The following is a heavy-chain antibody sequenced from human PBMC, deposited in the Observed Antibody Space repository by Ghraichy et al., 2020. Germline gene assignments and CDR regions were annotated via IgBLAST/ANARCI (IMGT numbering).Heavy chain of an antibody. CDR3: ARGGNDYGDENYYYYYMDV. CDR1: GGSISSTNW. D-gene: IGHD4-17*01. J-gene: IGHJ6*03. V-gene: IGHV4-4*02. Sequence: SETLSLTCAVSGGSISSTNWWTWVRQAPGKGLEWIGEIYHSGSTNYNPSLKSRVTISVDKSKNQFSLRLSSVTAADTAVYYCARGGNDYGDENYYYYYMDVCGKGTTVTVSS. CDR2: IYHSGST.